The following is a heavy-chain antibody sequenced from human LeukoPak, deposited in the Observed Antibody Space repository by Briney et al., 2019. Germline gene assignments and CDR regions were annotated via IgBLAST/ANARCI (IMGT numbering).Heavy chain of an antibody. CDR1: GYTFTSYD. CDR2: MNPNSGNT. D-gene: IGHD3-10*01. Sequence: GASVKVSCKASGYTFTSYDINWVRQATGQGLEWMGWMNPNSGNTGYAQKFQGRVTITRNTSISTAYMELSSLRFEDTAVYYCARGRRGVRGVSARGYYYYMDVWGKGTTVTVSS. CDR3: ARGRRGVRGVSARGYYYYMDV. J-gene: IGHJ6*03. V-gene: IGHV1-8*03.